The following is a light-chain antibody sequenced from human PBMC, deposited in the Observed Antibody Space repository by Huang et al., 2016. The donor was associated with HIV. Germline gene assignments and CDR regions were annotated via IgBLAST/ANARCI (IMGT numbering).Light chain of an antibody. Sequence: IVMTQSPVTLSVSPGERVTLSCRASQSVTDNVAWYQHKPGQAPRLLIYSASTRAAGVPARFSGSGSGTRFSLTISGLQSEDLAVYYCHHYDTFGQGTKLEI. CDR3: HHYDT. J-gene: IGKJ2*01. CDR1: QSVTDN. V-gene: IGKV3-15*01. CDR2: SAS.